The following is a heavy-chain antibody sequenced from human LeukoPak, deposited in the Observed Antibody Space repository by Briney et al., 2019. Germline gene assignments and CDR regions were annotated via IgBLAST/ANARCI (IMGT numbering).Heavy chain of an antibody. D-gene: IGHD3-3*01. J-gene: IGHJ2*01. CDR1: GYTFTSYG. CDR3: ARSGSWYYDFWSGYHDWYFDL. V-gene: IGHV1-18*01. Sequence: GASVKVSCKASGYTFTSYGISWVRQALGQGLEWMGWIGAYNGNTNYAQKLQGRVTMTTDTSTSTAYMELRSLGSDDTAVYYCARSGSWYYDFWSGYHDWYFDLWGRGTLVTVSS. CDR2: IGAYNGNT.